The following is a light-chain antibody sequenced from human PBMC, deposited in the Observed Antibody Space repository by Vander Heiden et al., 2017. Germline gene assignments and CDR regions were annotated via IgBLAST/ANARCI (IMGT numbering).Light chain of an antibody. J-gene: IGLJ2*01. Sequence: QSVLTRPPSTSGTPGQRVTLFCSGSSSHVGSNYVYWYQQFPGKAPRPLISRTTQRPAGVPDRYSGSKSGTSASLAISGLRSEDEADYYCATWYDRLRGVFFGGGTSLTVL. CDR1: SSHVGSNY. CDR2: RTT. CDR3: ATWYDRLRGVF. V-gene: IGLV1-47*01.